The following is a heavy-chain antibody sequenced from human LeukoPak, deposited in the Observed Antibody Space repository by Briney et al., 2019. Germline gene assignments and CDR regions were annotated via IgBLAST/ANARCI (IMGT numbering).Heavy chain of an antibody. CDR2: ISSSGSTI. D-gene: IGHD3-3*01. J-gene: IGHJ6*03. V-gene: IGHV3-48*03. Sequence: GGSLRLSCAASGFTFSSYEMNWVRQAPGKGLEWVSYISSSGSTIYYADSVKGRFTISRDNAKNSLYLEMNSLRAEDTAVYYCARDGHGDFWRARRTYYMDVWGKGTTVTVSS. CDR3: ARDGHGDFWRARRTYYMDV. CDR1: GFTFSSYE.